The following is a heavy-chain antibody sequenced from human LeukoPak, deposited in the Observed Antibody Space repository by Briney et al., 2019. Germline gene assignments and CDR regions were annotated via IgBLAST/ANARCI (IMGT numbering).Heavy chain of an antibody. Sequence: SQTLSLTCTVSGGSISSGSYYWSWIRQPAGKGLEWIGRIYTSGSTNYNPSLKSRVTISVDTSKNQFSLKLSSVTAADTAVYYCAIRIAVAGPADAFDIWGQGTMVTVSS. CDR3: AIRIAVAGPADAFDI. CDR1: GGSISSGSYY. D-gene: IGHD6-19*01. J-gene: IGHJ3*02. V-gene: IGHV4-61*02. CDR2: IYTSGST.